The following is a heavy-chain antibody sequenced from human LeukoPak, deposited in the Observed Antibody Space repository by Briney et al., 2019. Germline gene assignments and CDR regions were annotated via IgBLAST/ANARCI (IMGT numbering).Heavy chain of an antibody. Sequence: ASVKVSCKASGYTFTSYGISWVRQAPGQGLEWMGWISAYNGNTNYAQKLQGRVTMTTDTSTSTAYMELRSLRSDDTAVYYCAGDRIQLWLMNNWFDPWGQGTLVTVSS. CDR2: ISAYNGNT. CDR1: GYTFTSYG. J-gene: IGHJ5*02. CDR3: AGDRIQLWLMNNWFDP. V-gene: IGHV1-18*01. D-gene: IGHD5-18*01.